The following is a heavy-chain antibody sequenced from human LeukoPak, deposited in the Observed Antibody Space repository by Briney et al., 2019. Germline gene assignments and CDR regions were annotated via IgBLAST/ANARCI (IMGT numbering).Heavy chain of an antibody. D-gene: IGHD3-10*01. J-gene: IGHJ3*02. V-gene: IGHV1-18*01. Sequence: GASVKVSCKASGYTFTKYDISWVRQAPGQGLEWMGWISTYNGNTNHAQKLQGRVTMTTDTSPSTAYMELRSLRSDDTAVYYCARDGWFGDLDAFDIWGQGTMVIVSS. CDR2: ISTYNGNT. CDR1: GYTFTKYD. CDR3: ARDGWFGDLDAFDI.